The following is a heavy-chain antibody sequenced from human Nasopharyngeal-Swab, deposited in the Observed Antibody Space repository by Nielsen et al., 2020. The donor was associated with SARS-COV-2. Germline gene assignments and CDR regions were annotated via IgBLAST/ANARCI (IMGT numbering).Heavy chain of an antibody. J-gene: IGHJ4*02. CDR3: ARLLTIFGVVSAAIDY. CDR2: IYYSGST. CDR1: GCSISSSSYY. D-gene: IGHD3-3*01. V-gene: IGHV4-39*01. Sequence: GSLRLSCTVSGCSISSSSYYWGWIRQPPGKGLEWIGSIYYSGSTYYNPSLKSRVTISVDTSKNQFSLKLSSVTAADTAVYYCARLLTIFGVVSAAIDYWDQGTLVTVSS.